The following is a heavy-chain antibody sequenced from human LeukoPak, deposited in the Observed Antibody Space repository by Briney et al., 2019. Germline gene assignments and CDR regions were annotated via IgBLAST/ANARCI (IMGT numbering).Heavy chain of an antibody. Sequence: GGSLRLSCAASGFTFSSYWMSWVRQAPGKGLEWVANIKQDGSEKYYVGSVKGRFTISRDNAMDSLYLQMNSLRAEDTAVYYCARVGGVYSAYEAPYYFDYWGQGTLVTVSS. CDR2: IKQDGSEK. CDR1: GFTFSSYW. D-gene: IGHD5-12*01. CDR3: ARVGGVYSAYEAPYYFDY. J-gene: IGHJ4*02. V-gene: IGHV3-7*01.